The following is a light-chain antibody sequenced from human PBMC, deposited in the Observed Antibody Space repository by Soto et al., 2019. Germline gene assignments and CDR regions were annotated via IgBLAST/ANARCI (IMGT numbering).Light chain of an antibody. V-gene: IGKV1-9*01. Sequence: DIQLTQSPSFLSASVGDRVSITCRASQGISSYLAWYQQKPGKAPKLLIYAASTLQSGVPSRFSGSGSGTEFTLTINSLQPEDFATYYCQQLNSSPLFGPGTKVDIK. CDR3: QQLNSSPL. CDR1: QGISSY. J-gene: IGKJ3*01. CDR2: AAS.